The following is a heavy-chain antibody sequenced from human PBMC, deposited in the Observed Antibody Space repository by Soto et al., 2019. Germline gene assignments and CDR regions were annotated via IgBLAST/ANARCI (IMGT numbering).Heavy chain of an antibody. V-gene: IGHV5-10-1*01. CDR2: IDPSDSYT. CDR3: ARQGLARRGYSYGYFY. Sequence: PGESLKISCKCSGYSFISYWISWVRQMPGKGLEWMGRIDPSDSYTNYSPSFQGHVTISADKSISTAYLQWSSLKASDTAMYYCARQGLARRGYSYGYFYWGQGTLVTVSS. J-gene: IGHJ4*02. D-gene: IGHD5-18*01. CDR1: GYSFISYW.